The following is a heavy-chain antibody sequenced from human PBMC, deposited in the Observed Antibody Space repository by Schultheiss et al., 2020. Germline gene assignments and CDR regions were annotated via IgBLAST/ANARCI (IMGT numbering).Heavy chain of an antibody. CDR2: IKQVGSEK. V-gene: IGHV3-7*03. J-gene: IGHJ4*02. CDR3: AREGRIAVAGTNL. CDR1: GFTFSKFW. Sequence: GGSLRLSCVASGFTFSKFWMSWVRQTPGKGLEWVANIKQVGSEKYYVDSVKGRFTISRDNAKNSLYLQMKSLRAEDTAVYYCAREGRIAVAGTNLWGQGALVTVSS. D-gene: IGHD6-19*01.